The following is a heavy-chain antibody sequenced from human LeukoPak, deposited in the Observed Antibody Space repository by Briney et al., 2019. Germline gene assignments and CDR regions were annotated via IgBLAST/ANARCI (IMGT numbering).Heavy chain of an antibody. CDR3: ARIRGVMDPSDY. CDR1: GGTFSSYA. D-gene: IGHD3-16*01. CDR2: ISAYNGNT. Sequence: ASVKVSCKASGGTFSSYAISWVRQAPGQGLEWMGWISAYNGNTNYAQKLQGRVTMTTDTSTSTAYMELRSLRSDDTAVYYCARIRGVMDPSDYWGQGTLVTVSS. V-gene: IGHV1-18*01. J-gene: IGHJ4*02.